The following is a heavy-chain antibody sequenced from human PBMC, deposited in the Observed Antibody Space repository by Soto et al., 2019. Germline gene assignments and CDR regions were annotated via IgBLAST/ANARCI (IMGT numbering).Heavy chain of an antibody. CDR3: AKEDGNWNNPWFEY. J-gene: IGHJ4*02. D-gene: IGHD1-20*01. CDR2: INGGNGNT. CDR1: GYSFTYYA. V-gene: IGHV1-3*01. Sequence: QVHLVQSGAEVKKPGASVKVSCKASGYSFTYYAIYWVRQAPGQSLEWLGWINGGNGNTKYSQKFQGRVTITRDTSASMTYMELNSLISEDTDIYFCAKEDGNWNNPWFEYWGQGTLVTVSS.